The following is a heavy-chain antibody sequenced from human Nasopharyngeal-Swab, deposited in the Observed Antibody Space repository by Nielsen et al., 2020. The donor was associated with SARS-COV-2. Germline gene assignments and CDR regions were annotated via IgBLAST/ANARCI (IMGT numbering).Heavy chain of an antibody. V-gene: IGHV5-51*01. D-gene: IGHD4/OR15-4a*01. J-gene: IGHJ4*02. CDR3: ARLYGGYVDY. Sequence: GESLKISCQGSGYSFSNYWIAWVRQMPGKGLEWMGIIYPGDSDTRYSPSFQGQVTISADKSISTVYLQWSSLKASDTAMYFCARLYGGYVDYWGQGTLVTVSS. CDR2: IYPGDSDT. CDR1: GYSFSNYW.